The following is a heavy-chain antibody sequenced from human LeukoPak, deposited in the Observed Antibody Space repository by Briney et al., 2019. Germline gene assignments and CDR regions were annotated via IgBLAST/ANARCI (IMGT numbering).Heavy chain of an antibody. V-gene: IGHV4-4*02. CDR1: GGSISSGNW. J-gene: IGHJ6*03. D-gene: IGHD3-3*01. CDR2: IYHSGNT. Sequence: SETLSLTCAVSGGSISSGNWWSWVRQPPGKGLEWIGEIYHSGNTNYNPSLKSRVTISVDKSNKQFSLKLSSVTAADTAVYYCARISGVVIPRYRLLVDYYYMDVWGKGTTVTVSS. CDR3: ARISGVVIPRYRLLVDYYYMDV.